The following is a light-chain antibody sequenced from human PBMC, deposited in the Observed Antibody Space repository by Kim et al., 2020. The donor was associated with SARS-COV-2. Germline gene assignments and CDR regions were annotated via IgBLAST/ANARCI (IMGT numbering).Light chain of an antibody. CDR3: QQYNTYRT. CDR1: QSISNW. V-gene: IGKV1-5*03. J-gene: IGKJ1*01. Sequence: DIQMTQSPSTLFASVGDRVTITCRASQSISNWLAWYQQKPGKAPKLLIYKASSLESGVPSRFSGSGSGTEFTLTISSLQPDDFATYYCQQYNTYRTFGQGTKVDIK. CDR2: KAS.